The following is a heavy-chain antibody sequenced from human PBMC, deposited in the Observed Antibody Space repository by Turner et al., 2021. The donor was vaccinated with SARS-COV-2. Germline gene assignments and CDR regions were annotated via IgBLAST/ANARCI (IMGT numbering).Heavy chain of an antibody. Sequence: QLQLQESGPGLVKPSETLSLTCTVSVGSISSSSYYWGWIRQPPGKGLEWIGSIYYSGSTYYNPSLKSRVTISVDTSKNQFSLKLSSVTAADTAVYYCASQEALVPSYYYYYYGMDVWGQGTTVTVSS. V-gene: IGHV4-39*01. CDR3: ASQEALVPSYYYYYYGMDV. J-gene: IGHJ6*02. CDR1: VGSISSSSYY. D-gene: IGHD3-10*01. CDR2: IYYSGST.